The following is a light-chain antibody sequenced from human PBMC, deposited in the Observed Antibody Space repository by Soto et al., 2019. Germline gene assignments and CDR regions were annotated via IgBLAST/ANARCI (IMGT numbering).Light chain of an antibody. J-gene: IGLJ2*01. V-gene: IGLV3-1*01. CDR2: EDT. Sequence: SYELTQPPSVSVSPRQTANITCSGNTLGSKFVFWYQQKAGQSPMVVIYEDTKRPSGIPERFSGSNSGNTATLTISGTQAMDEADFYCQAWDSGTVGFGGGTKLTVL. CDR1: TLGSKF. CDR3: QAWDSGTVG.